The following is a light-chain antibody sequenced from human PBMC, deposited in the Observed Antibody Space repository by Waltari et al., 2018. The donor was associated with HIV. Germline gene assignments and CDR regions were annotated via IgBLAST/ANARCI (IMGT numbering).Light chain of an antibody. CDR3: AAWDDSLSGFYV. CDR1: TSNIGTTY. J-gene: IGLJ1*01. V-gene: IGLV1-47*01. Sequence: QSVLTQPPSASATPGQRVTISCSGSTSNIGTTYVFWYQQLPGTAPKLLILRDNERPSGVPDRFSGSRSGTSASLVISGLRSEDEAEYYCAAWDDSLSGFYVFGSGTRVTVL. CDR2: RDN.